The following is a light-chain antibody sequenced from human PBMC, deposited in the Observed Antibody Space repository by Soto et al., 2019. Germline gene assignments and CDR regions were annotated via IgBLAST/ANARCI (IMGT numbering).Light chain of an antibody. CDR1: QSVLYSSDNKNY. V-gene: IGKV4-1*01. CDR3: QQYYSTPWT. Sequence: DIVMTQSPDPLAVSLGERATINCKSSQSVLYSSDNKNYLAWYQHKPGQPPKLLIYWASTRESGVPGRFSGSGSGTDFTLTNSSLQAEDVAVYYCQQYYSTPWTFGQGTKVEIK. CDR2: WAS. J-gene: IGKJ1*01.